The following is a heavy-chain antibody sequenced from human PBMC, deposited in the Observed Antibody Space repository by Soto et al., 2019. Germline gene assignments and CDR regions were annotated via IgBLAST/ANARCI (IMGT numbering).Heavy chain of an antibody. CDR2: INGGGGTT. D-gene: IGHD5-12*01. CDR3: ARPNTRDGYNFFDY. V-gene: IGHV3-23*01. CDR1: GFSFSGYT. Sequence: PGGSLRLSCAASGFSFSGYTMNWVRPAPGKGLEWVSGINGGGGTTYYADSVKGRFTISRDNSKNSLYLQMNSLRAEDTAVYYCARPNTRDGYNFFDYWGQGTLVTVSS. J-gene: IGHJ4*02.